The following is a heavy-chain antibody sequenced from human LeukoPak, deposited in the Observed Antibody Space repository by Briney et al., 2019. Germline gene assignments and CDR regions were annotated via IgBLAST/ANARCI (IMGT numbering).Heavy chain of an antibody. CDR3: ARSYSSSRFIMDV. CDR1: AGSFSGYN. V-gene: IGHV4-34*01. J-gene: IGHJ6*04. D-gene: IGHD6-13*01. Sequence: SETLSLTCAVYAGSFSGYNWTWIRQPPGKGLEWIGEVNPGGSTSYNPSLKSRVTISLDTSKNQFSLKLSSVTAADTAVYYCARSYSSSRFIMDVWGKGTTVTVSS. CDR2: VNPGGST.